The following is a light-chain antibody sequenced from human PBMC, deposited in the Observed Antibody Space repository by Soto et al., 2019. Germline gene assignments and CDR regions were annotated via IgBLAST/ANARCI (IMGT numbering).Light chain of an antibody. CDR2: GAS. V-gene: IGKV3-20*01. CDR3: PQYGS. CDR1: QSVGGN. J-gene: IGKJ5*01. Sequence: EIVLTQPPRTLYSSLRDRATPSCRASQSVGGNVAWYQQIPGQPPKLLIYGASSRATGIPDRFSGSGSGTDFTLTINRLEPEDFALYYCPQYGSFGQGTRLDIK.